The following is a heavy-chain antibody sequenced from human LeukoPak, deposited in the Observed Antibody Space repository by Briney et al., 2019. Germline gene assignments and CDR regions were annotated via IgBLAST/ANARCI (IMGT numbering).Heavy chain of an antibody. CDR3: ARWTAARPPFEYYYGMDV. Sequence: ASVKVSCKASGYTFTGYYMHWVRQAPGQGLEWMGRINPNSGGTNYAQKFQGRVTMTRDTSISTAYMELSRLRSDDTAVYYCARWTAARPPFEYYYGMDVWGQGTTVTVSS. V-gene: IGHV1-2*06. D-gene: IGHD6-6*01. CDR1: GYTFTGYY. J-gene: IGHJ6*02. CDR2: INPNSGGT.